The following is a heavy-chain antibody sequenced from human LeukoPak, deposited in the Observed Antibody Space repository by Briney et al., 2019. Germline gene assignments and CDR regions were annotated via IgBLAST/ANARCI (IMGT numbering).Heavy chain of an antibody. Sequence: PSQTLSLTCTVSGGSISSGGYYWSWIRQPPGKGLEWIGEINHSGSTNYNPSLKSRVTISVDTSKNQFSLKLSSVTAADTAVYYCARGGLSITMVRGAKTSFDYWGQGTLVTVSS. J-gene: IGHJ4*02. D-gene: IGHD3-10*01. V-gene: IGHV4-30-2*01. CDR2: INHSGST. CDR1: GGSISSGGYY. CDR3: ARGGLSITMVRGAKTSFDY.